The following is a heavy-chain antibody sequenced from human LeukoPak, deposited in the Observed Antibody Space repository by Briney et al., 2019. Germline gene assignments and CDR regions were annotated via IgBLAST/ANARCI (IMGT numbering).Heavy chain of an antibody. J-gene: IGHJ5*02. Sequence: GGTLRLSSADTGFTLDDYSMSGLHHAPGKRLKRNYLISWNGGRTGYADSLKGRFSISRDNAKNSLYLQMNSLRAEDTALYHCARGLFPITGTTAAWGQGTLVTVSS. D-gene: IGHD1-20*01. CDR1: GFTLDDYS. CDR3: ARGLFPITGTTAA. V-gene: IGHV3-20*01. CDR2: ISWNGGRT.